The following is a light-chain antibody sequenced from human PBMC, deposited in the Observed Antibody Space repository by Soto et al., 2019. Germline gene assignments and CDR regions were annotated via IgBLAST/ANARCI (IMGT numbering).Light chain of an antibody. J-gene: IGLJ2*01. CDR1: SSDVGGYNY. Sequence: QSALTQPPSASGSPGQSVTISCTGTSSDVGGYNYVSWYQQHPGKVPKLMIYEVTKRPSGVPDRFSGSKSGNTASLTVSGLQAEDEADYYCAAWDDSLNGPVFGGGTKLTVL. V-gene: IGLV2-8*01. CDR2: EVT. CDR3: AAWDDSLNGPV.